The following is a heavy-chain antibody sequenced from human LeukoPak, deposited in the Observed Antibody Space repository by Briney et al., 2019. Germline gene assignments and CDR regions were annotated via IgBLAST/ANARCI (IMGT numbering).Heavy chain of an antibody. CDR3: AKDTGRSSSWYGLFDY. V-gene: IGHV3-74*01. J-gene: IGHJ4*02. D-gene: IGHD6-13*01. CDR2: INGDGRNI. CDR1: GFTFSSYW. Sequence: SGGSLRLSCVASGFTFSSYWMHWVRQDPRKGLVWVSRINGDGRNINYADSVRGRFTISRDNSKNTLYLQMNSLRAEDTAVYYCAKDTGRSSSWYGLFDYWGQGTLVTVSS.